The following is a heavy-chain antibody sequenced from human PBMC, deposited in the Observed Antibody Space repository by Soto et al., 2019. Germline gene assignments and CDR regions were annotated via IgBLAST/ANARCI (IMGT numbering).Heavy chain of an antibody. J-gene: IGHJ3*02. Sequence: GGSLRLSCAASGFTFSSNYMSWVRQAPGKGLEWVSVIYSGGSTYYAASVKGGFTISRDNAKITLYLQMNSLRAEDTAVYYYGRTVAAAGTGYAFDIWGQGTMVTVSS. D-gene: IGHD6-13*01. V-gene: IGHV3-66*01. CDR2: IYSGGST. CDR3: GRTVAAAGTGYAFDI. CDR1: GFTFSSNY.